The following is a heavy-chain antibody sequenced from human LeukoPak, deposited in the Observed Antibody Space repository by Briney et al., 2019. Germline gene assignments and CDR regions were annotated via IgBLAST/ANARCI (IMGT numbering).Heavy chain of an antibody. CDR3: ARGRLGIAAAGTLSWFDP. V-gene: IGHV4-59*12. CDR1: GGSISSYY. J-gene: IGHJ5*02. Sequence: MASETLSLTCTVSGGSISSYYWSWIRQPAGKGLEWIGYIYYSGSTNYNPSLKSRVTISVDTSKNQFSLKLSSVTAADTAVYYCARGRLGIAAAGTLSWFDPWGQGTLVTVSS. D-gene: IGHD6-13*01. CDR2: IYYSGST.